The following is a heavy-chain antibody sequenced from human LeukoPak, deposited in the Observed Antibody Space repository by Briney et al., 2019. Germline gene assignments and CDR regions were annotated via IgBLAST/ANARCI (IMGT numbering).Heavy chain of an antibody. CDR3: ERDWAQHCSSTSCYGPFDY. CDR1: GGSISSYY. J-gene: IGHJ4*02. Sequence: SETLSLTCTVSGGSISSYYWSWIRQPAGKGLEWIGRIYTSGSTNNNPSLKSRVTMSADTSKNQISLKLSSVTAADTAVYYCERDWAQHCSSTSCYGPFDYWGQGTLVTVSS. V-gene: IGHV4-4*07. CDR2: IYTSGST. D-gene: IGHD2-2*01.